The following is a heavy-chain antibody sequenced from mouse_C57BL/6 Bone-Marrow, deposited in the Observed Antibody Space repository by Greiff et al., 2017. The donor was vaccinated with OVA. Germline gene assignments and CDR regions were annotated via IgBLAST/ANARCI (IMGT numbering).Heavy chain of an antibody. Sequence: DVMLVESGGGLVKPGGSLKLSCAASGFTFSDYGMHWVRQAPEKGLEWVAYISSGSSTIYYADTVKGRFTISRDNAKNTLFLQMTSLRSEDTAMYYCARDGYGWFAYWGQGTLVTVSA. J-gene: IGHJ3*01. V-gene: IGHV5-17*01. CDR3: ARDGYGWFAY. CDR2: ISSGSSTI. D-gene: IGHD2-2*01. CDR1: GFTFSDYG.